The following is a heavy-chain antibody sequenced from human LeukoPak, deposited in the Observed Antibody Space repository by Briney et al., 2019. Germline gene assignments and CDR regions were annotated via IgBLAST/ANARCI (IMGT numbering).Heavy chain of an antibody. CDR1: GYSFTSYW. CDR3: ASSELLSAFDI. D-gene: IGHD1-26*01. CDR2: IYPGGSDP. V-gene: IGHV5-51*01. Sequence: GESLKISCKGSGYSFTSYWIGWVRQMPGKGLEWMGIIYPGGSDPRYSPSFQGQVTLSADKYISTAYLQWSSLKASDTAMYYCASSELLSAFDIWGQGTMVRVSS. J-gene: IGHJ3*02.